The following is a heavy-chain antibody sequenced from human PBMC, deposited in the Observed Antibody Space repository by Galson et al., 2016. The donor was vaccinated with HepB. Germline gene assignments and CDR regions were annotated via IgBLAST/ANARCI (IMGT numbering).Heavy chain of an antibody. J-gene: IGHJ3*02. V-gene: IGHV3-23*01. CDR2: VSGSGDST. D-gene: IGHD2-15*01. CDR3: AKGLGVEAGDGFDM. Sequence: SLRLSCAASGFTFSDYYMSWIRQAPGKGLQWVSAVSGSGDSTYYAGSVKGRFTISRDNSKNTLFLQMNSLRADDTAAYFCAKGLGVEAGDGFDMWGQGTMVTVSS. CDR1: GFTFSDYY.